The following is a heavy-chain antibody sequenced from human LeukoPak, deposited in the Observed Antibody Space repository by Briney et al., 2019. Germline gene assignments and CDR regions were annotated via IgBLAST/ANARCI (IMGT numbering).Heavy chain of an antibody. V-gene: IGHV3-21*01. D-gene: IGHD6-13*01. J-gene: IGHJ5*02. CDR3: ARAGVAAAGSSSDWFDP. CDR2: ISSSSSYI. Sequence: GGSLRLSCAASGFTFSSYSMNWVRQAPGEGLEWVSSISSSSSYIYYADSVKGRFTISRDNAKNSLYLQMNSLRAEDTAVYYCARAGVAAAGSSSDWFDPWGQGTLVTVSS. CDR1: GFTFSSYS.